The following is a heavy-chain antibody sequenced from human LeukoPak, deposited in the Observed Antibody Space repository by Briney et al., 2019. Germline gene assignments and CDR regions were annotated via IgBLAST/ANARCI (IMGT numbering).Heavy chain of an antibody. CDR2: IIPIFGTA. V-gene: IGHV1-69*05. D-gene: IGHD6-19*01. Sequence: SVKVSCKASGYTFTSYGISWVRQAPGQGLEWMGGIIPIFGTANYAQKFQGRVTITTDESTSTAYMELSSLRSEDTAVYYCARSPVPAPNSSGWRPTSANYFDYWGQGTLVTVSS. J-gene: IGHJ4*02. CDR3: ARSPVPAPNSSGWRPTSANYFDY. CDR1: GYTFTSYG.